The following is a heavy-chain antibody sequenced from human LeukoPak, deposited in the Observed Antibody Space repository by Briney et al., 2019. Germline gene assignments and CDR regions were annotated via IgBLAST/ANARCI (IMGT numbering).Heavy chain of an antibody. V-gene: IGHV3-21*01. CDR1: GFTFSDQS. CDR2: ISANSLHI. Sequence: PGGSLRLSCAASGFTFSDQSMNWVRQAPGKGLEWVSSISANSLHIFHADSVKGRFTTSRDNAKNSLYLQMNNLRVEDTAVYYCVGPDSQFDCWGQETLVTVSS. CDR3: VGPDSQFDC. J-gene: IGHJ4*02. D-gene: IGHD3-10*01.